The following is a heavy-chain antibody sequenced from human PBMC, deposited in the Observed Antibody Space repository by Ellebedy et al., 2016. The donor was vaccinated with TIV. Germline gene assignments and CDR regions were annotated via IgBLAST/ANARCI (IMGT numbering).Heavy chain of an antibody. Sequence: MPSETLSLTCTVSSASISTSYWSWIRQPPEKGLQWIGHISNTGRTNYNPSLQSRVTISVDTSRNQFSLKLTSVTAADTAVYYCARDRRGSYDYWGQGTLITVSS. J-gene: IGHJ4*02. CDR1: SASISTSY. CDR3: ARDRRGSYDY. V-gene: IGHV4-59*01. D-gene: IGHD3-10*01. CDR2: ISNTGRT.